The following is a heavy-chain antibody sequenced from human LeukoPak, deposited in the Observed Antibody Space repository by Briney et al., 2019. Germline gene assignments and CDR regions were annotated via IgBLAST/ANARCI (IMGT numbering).Heavy chain of an antibody. CDR3: ARLGSRATSIYFDL. J-gene: IGHJ2*01. V-gene: IGHV3-7*01. Sequence: GGSLRLSCAASGFTFSSYWMSWVRQAPGKGLEWVANIKQDGSEKYYVDSVKGRFTISRDNAKTSLYLQMNSLRAEDTAVYYCARLGSRATSIYFDLWGRGTLVTVSS. CDR2: IKQDGSEK. D-gene: IGHD2-2*01. CDR1: GFTFSSYW.